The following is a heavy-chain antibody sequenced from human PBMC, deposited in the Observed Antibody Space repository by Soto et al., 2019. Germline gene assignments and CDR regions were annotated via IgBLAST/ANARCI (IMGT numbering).Heavy chain of an antibody. D-gene: IGHD2-2*01. CDR3: ARRVVVPAATADLYYYMDV. CDR2: IYPGDSDT. CDR1: GYSFTSYW. V-gene: IGHV5-51*01. Sequence: GESLKISCKGSGYSFTSYWIGWVRQMPGKGLEWMGIIYPGDSDTRYSPSFQGQVTISAGKSISTAYLQWSSLKASDTAMYYCARRVVVPAATADLYYYMDVWGKGTTVTVSS. J-gene: IGHJ6*03.